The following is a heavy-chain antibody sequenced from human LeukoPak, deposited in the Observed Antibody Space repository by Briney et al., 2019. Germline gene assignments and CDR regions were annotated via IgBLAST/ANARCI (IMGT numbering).Heavy chain of an antibody. J-gene: IGHJ4*02. D-gene: IGHD3-10*01. Sequence: PGRSLRLSCAASGFTFSSYGMHWVRQAPGKGLEWVAVISYDGSNKYYADSVKGRFTISRDNSKNTLYLQMNSLRAEDTAVYYCAKDSVPSLLWFGTPLYWGQGTLVTVSS. CDR3: AKDSVPSLLWFGTPLY. V-gene: IGHV3-30*18. CDR1: GFTFSSYG. CDR2: ISYDGSNK.